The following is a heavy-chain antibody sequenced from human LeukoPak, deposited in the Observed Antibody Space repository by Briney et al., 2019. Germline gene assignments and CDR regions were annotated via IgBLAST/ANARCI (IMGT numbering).Heavy chain of an antibody. CDR3: TKGNSHSGHLRGDY. V-gene: IGHV3-23*01. D-gene: IGHD4-17*01. Sequence: GGSLRLSCAASGFSFSSYAMSWVRQAPGKGLEWVSAISSSGDTTYYADSVKGRFTISRDNSKYTVYLQMNSLRAEDKAVYYCTKGNSHSGHLRGDYWGQGTLVTVSS. J-gene: IGHJ4*02. CDR2: ISSSGDTT. CDR1: GFSFSSYA.